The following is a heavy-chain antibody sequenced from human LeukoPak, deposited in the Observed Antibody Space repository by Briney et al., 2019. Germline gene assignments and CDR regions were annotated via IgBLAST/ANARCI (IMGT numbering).Heavy chain of an antibody. J-gene: IGHJ4*02. Sequence: ASVQVSCKASGYTFIDYYMHWVRQAPGQGLEWMGWINPNSGGTNYAQKFQGRVTMIRDTSISTAYMELSRLRSDDTAVYYCARGPSIAVDYWGQGTLVTVSS. CDR3: ARGPSIAVDY. V-gene: IGHV1-2*02. CDR1: GYTFIDYY. CDR2: INPNSGGT. D-gene: IGHD6-6*01.